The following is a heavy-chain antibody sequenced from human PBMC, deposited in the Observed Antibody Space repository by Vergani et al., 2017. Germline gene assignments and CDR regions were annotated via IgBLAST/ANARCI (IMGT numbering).Heavy chain of an antibody. CDR2: IFPSGNS. CDR1: GDSITNGGFS. J-gene: IGHJ6*03. Sequence: QLQLQESGSGLVTPSQTLSLTCAVSGDSITNGGFSWNWIRQPPGKGPEWIGYIFPSGNSDYNPSLKNRVSISLDKSKNQFSLWVNSVTAADTAVYFCARASLRALVGYYYYMYVWGKGKTVVVSS. D-gene: IGHD3-16*02. V-gene: IGHV4-30-2*01. CDR3: ARASLRALVGYYYYMYV.